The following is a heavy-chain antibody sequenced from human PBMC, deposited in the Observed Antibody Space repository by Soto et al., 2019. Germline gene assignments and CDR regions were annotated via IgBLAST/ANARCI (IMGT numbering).Heavy chain of an antibody. CDR1: GGYISSTSYY. D-gene: IGHD1-1*01. Sequence: QLQLQESGPGLVKPSETLSLICSVSGGYISSTSYYWGWIRHSPGTALEWIASIYYTGTTYYNPSLKGRVAISVDTSKTQVSLKVNSVTAADTAVYSCARGLRWTRSFDFWGQGTLVTVSS. CDR3: ARGLRWTRSFDF. J-gene: IGHJ4*02. V-gene: IGHV4-39*01. CDR2: IYYTGTT.